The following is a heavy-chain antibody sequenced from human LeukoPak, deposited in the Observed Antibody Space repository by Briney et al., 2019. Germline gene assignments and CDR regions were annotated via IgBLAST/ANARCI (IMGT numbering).Heavy chain of an antibody. Sequence: GGPLRLSCAASGFSFSSYEMNWVRQAPGKGLEWVSYISNSASVIYYADSVKGRFTISRDDAKNSLYLQMNSLRAEDTAVYYCARLTYGMDVWGQGTTVTVSS. CDR2: ISNSASVI. CDR1: GFSFSSYE. CDR3: ARLTYGMDV. V-gene: IGHV3-48*03. J-gene: IGHJ6*02. D-gene: IGHD3-9*01.